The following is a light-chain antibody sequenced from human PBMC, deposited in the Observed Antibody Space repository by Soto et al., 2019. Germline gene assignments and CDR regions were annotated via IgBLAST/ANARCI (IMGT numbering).Light chain of an antibody. CDR1: KSISSY. J-gene: IGKJ2*01. Sequence: DIQMTQSPSSLSASVGDRLTITCRAGKSISSYLNGYQQKPGKAPKLLIYAASRLTSGVPSRFSGSGSGTDFTLTISSLQPEDFATYYCQQSYSTLYTFGQGTKLEIK. V-gene: IGKV1-39*01. CDR3: QQSYSTLYT. CDR2: AAS.